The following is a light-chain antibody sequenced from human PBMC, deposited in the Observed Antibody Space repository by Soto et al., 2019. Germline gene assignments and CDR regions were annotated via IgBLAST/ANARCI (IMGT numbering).Light chain of an antibody. V-gene: IGLV2-14*03. CDR1: SSDAGGYNY. Sequence: QSALTQPASVSGSPGQSIAISCTGTSSDAGGYNYVSWYQQHPGKAPKLMIYDVNNRPSGVSNRFSGSKSGNTASLTISGLQAEDEADYYCCSYTTSSTYVFGTGTKLTVL. CDR3: CSYTTSSTYV. J-gene: IGLJ1*01. CDR2: DVN.